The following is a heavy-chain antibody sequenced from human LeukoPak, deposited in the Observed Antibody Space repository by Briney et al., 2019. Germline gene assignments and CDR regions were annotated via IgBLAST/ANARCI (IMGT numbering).Heavy chain of an antibody. CDR3: VRNRATNDY. V-gene: IGHV3-7*01. D-gene: IGHD1-26*01. CDR1: GFTFKNYR. Sequence: GGSLRLACTASGFTFKNYRMTWVRQAPGKGLEWVASMKDDGNEIQYVDSVKGRFTISRDNAKNSLYLQMNNLRAEDTAVYYCVRNRATNDYWGQGTLVTVSS. CDR2: MKDDGNEI. J-gene: IGHJ4*02.